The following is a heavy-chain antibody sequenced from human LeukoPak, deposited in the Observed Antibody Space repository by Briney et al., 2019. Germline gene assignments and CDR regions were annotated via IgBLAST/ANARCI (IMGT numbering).Heavy chain of an antibody. CDR3: AREGGFWSGYYRHYYYYMDV. CDR1: GFTFSSYS. V-gene: IGHV3-48*01. CDR2: ISSSSSTI. J-gene: IGHJ6*03. D-gene: IGHD3-3*01. Sequence: PGGSLRLSCAASGFTFSSYSMNWVRQAPGKGLEWVSYISSSSSTIYYADSVKGRFTISRDNAKNSLYLQMNSLRAEDTAVYYCAREGGFWSGYYRHYYYYMDVWGKGTTVTVSS.